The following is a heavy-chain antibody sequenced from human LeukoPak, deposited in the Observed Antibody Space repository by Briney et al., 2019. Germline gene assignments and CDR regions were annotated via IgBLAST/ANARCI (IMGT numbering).Heavy chain of an antibody. J-gene: IGHJ4*02. D-gene: IGHD1-26*01. CDR3: ARDRVGATDYFDY. CDR2: INWNGGST. Sequence: SGGSLRLSCAASGFTFDDYGMSWVRQAPGKGLEWVSGINWNGGSTGYADSVKGRFTISRDNSKNTLYLQMNSLRAEDTAVYYCARDRVGATDYFDYWGQGTLVTVSS. CDR1: GFTFDDYG. V-gene: IGHV3-20*04.